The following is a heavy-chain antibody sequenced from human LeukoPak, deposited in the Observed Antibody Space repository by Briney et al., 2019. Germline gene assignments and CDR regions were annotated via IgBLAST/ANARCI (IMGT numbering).Heavy chain of an antibody. Sequence: SETLSLTCTVSGGSISSYYWSWIRQPPGKGLEWIGYIYYSGSTNYSPSLQSRVTISVDTSKNQFSLNLSSVTAADTAVYYCARGTDAGATNYWGQGTLVTVSS. V-gene: IGHV4-59*01. CDR3: ARGTDAGATNY. CDR1: GGSISSYY. D-gene: IGHD1-26*01. CDR2: IYYSGST. J-gene: IGHJ4*02.